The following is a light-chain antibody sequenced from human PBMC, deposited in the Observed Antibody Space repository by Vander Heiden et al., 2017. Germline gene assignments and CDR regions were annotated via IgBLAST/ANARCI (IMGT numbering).Light chain of an antibody. CDR1: QTVSSGY. Sequence: EIVLTPSPGTLSLSPGETATLPCRASQTVSSGYLSWYQQKPGQAPRLLIYAASSRATGIPDRFIGSGSGTDVSPTISRLEPEDYAVYYCQQYGGSPKLTFGGGTKVEIK. CDR3: QQYGGSPKLT. V-gene: IGKV3-20*01. J-gene: IGKJ4*01. CDR2: AAS.